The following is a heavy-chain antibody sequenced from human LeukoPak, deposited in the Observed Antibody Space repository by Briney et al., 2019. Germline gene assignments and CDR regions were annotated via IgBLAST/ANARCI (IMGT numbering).Heavy chain of an antibody. CDR3: APHRFGEPHFEY. Sequence: SETLSLTCTVSDNSISSFYWSWIRQPPRKGLEWIGFVYKTGHTNYNPSLKSRVAISLDGSKSQVSLRLTSVTAADTAVYYCAPHRFGEPHFEYWGRGTLVSVSS. CDR1: DNSISSFY. J-gene: IGHJ4*02. V-gene: IGHV4-59*08. D-gene: IGHD3-10*01. CDR2: VYKTGHT.